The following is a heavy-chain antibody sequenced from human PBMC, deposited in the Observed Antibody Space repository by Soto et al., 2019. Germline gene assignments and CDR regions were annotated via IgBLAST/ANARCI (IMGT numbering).Heavy chain of an antibody. Sequence: GGSLRLSCAASGFTFSSYAMSWVRQAPGKGLEWVSAISGSGGSTYYADSVKGRFTISRDNSKNTLYLQMNSLRAEDTAVYYCAKGKGMYGPNLFYFDLWGRGTLVTVSS. V-gene: IGHV3-23*01. D-gene: IGHD4-17*01. J-gene: IGHJ2*01. CDR2: ISGSGGST. CDR3: AKGKGMYGPNLFYFDL. CDR1: GFTFSSYA.